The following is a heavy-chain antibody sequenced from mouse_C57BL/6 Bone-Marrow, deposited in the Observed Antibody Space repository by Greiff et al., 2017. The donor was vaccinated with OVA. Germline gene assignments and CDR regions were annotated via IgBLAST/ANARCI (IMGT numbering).Heavy chain of an antibody. J-gene: IGHJ1*03. V-gene: IGHV1-69*01. Sequence: VQLQQPGAELVMPGASVKLSCKASGYTFTSYWMHWVKQRPGQGLEWIGEIDPSDSYTNYNQKFKGKSTLTVDKSSSTAYMQLSSLTSEDSAVYYCARHYYWYFDVWGTGTTVTVSS. D-gene: IGHD1-2*01. CDR2: IDPSDSYT. CDR1: GYTFTSYW. CDR3: ARHYYWYFDV.